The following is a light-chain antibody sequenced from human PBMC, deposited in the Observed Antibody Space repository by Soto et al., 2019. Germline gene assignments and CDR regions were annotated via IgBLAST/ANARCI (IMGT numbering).Light chain of an antibody. Sequence: QSVLTQPPSSSGTPGQTVTISCSGSSPNIGTNYVYWYQQLPGAAPRLLIYKNYERPSGVPDRFSGSKSGTSASLAISWLRSEDNDDYYCATWDDSLSGFVFGTGTKLTVL. V-gene: IGLV1-47*01. J-gene: IGLJ1*01. CDR3: ATWDDSLSGFV. CDR2: KNY. CDR1: SPNIGTNY.